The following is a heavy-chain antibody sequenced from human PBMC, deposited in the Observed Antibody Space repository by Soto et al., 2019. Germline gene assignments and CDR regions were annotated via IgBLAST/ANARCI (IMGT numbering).Heavy chain of an antibody. V-gene: IGHV1-46*01. CDR1: GYTFTSYY. D-gene: IGHD2-21*02. CDR3: ARDHHGDYSSDY. CDR2: INPSGGST. Sequence: GASVKVSCKASGYTFTSYYMHWVRQAPGQGLEWMGIINPSGGSTSYAQKFQGRVTMTRDTSTSTAYMELRSLRSDDTAVYYCARDHHGDYSSDYWGQGTLVTVSS. J-gene: IGHJ4*02.